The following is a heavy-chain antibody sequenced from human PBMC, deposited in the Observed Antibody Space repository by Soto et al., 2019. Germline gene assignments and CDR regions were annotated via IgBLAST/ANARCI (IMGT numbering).Heavy chain of an antibody. CDR3: ARHDCISTSCYYYYYYSRDV. CDR2: IIPIFATA. Sequence: ASVKVSCKTSGGTFSSYAISWVRQAPGQGLEWMGGIIPIFATANYAQKFQGRATITADESTSTAYMELSSLRSEDTAVYYCARHDCISTSCYYYYYYSRDVWGQGTTVTVSS. V-gene: IGHV1-69*13. CDR1: GGTFSSYA. D-gene: IGHD2-2*01. J-gene: IGHJ6*02.